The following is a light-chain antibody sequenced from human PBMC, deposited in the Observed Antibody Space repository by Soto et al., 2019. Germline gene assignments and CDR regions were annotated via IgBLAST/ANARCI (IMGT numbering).Light chain of an antibody. CDR1: QSVSSY. Sequence: EIVLTQSPATLSLSPGERATLSCRASQSVSSYLAWYQQKPGQAPRLLIYDASNRATGIPARFSGSGSGTDLTPTISSLEPEDFAVYYCQQRSNWPPWTLGQGTKVEIK. J-gene: IGKJ1*01. CDR3: QQRSNWPPWT. V-gene: IGKV3-11*01. CDR2: DAS.